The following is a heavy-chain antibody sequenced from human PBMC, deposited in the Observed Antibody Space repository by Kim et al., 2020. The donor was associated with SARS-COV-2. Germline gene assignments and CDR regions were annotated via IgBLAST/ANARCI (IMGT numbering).Heavy chain of an antibody. CDR1: GFTFDDYG. CDR3: VRGFFQGPFDC. CDR2: ISRSGGST. J-gene: IGHJ4*02. V-gene: IGHV3-20*01. Sequence: GGSLRLSCAASGFTFDDYGMSWVRQTPGKGLEWISGISRSGGSTDYIDSAKGRFTISRDNAKNSLYLQMNSLRVDDTALYHCVRGFFQGPFDCCGQGTLVTVSS.